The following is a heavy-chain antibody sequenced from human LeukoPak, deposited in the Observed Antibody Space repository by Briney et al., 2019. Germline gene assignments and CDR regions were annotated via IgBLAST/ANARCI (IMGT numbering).Heavy chain of an antibody. CDR3: ATHRHNDLMYNYFDP. CDR2: IYTSGST. Sequence: TSETLSLPCTVSGGSIISYYWSWIRQPPGEGLEWIGYIYTSGSTQYNPSLQSRVTMSVDTSKNHLSLKLSSVTAADTAVYYCATHRHNDLMYNYFDPWGQGTLVTVSS. CDR1: GGSIISYY. V-gene: IGHV4-4*09. J-gene: IGHJ5*02. D-gene: IGHD2-8*01.